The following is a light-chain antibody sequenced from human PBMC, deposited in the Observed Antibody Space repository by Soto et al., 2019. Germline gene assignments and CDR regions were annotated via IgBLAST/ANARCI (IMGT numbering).Light chain of an antibody. CDR2: SAS. V-gene: IGKV3-20*01. CDR1: QSVSSSY. J-gene: IGKJ1*01. Sequence: EIVLTQSPGTPSLSPGERATLSCRASQSVSSSYLAWYQQKPGQAPRLLIYSASSRATGIPDRFSGSGSGTDFTLTISRLEPEDFAVYYCQQYGSSPVTFGQGTKVEIK. CDR3: QQYGSSPVT.